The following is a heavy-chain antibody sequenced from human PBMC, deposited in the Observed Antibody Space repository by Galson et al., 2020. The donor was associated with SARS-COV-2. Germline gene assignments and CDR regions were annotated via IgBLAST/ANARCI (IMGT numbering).Heavy chain of an antibody. V-gene: IGHV3-30*18. CDR1: EFTFSHYD. CDR3: AKEGSASPDV. Sequence: GESLKISCVGSEFTFSHYDIHWVRQAPGKGLEWVALISSDGINTYYADAVLKGRFSISRDTSKKTVYLQMDSLGPEDTAVYYCAKEGSASPDVWGKGTTVTISS. D-gene: IGHD1-26*01. CDR2: ISSDGINT. J-gene: IGHJ6*04.